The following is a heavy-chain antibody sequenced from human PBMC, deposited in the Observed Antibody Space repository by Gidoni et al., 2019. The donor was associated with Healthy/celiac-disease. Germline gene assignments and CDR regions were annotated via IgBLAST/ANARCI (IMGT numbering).Heavy chain of an antibody. CDR2: INPSGGST. V-gene: IGHV1-46*03. Sequence: QVQLVQSGAEVKKPGASVKVSCKASGYTFTSYYMHWVRQAPGQGLEWMGIINPSGGSTSYAQKFKGRVTMTRDTSTSTVYMELSSLRSEDTAVYYCARDTKDIVVVPAAILPDWYFDLWGRGTLVTVSS. D-gene: IGHD2-2*02. CDR1: GYTFTSYY. J-gene: IGHJ2*01. CDR3: ARDTKDIVVVPAAILPDWYFDL.